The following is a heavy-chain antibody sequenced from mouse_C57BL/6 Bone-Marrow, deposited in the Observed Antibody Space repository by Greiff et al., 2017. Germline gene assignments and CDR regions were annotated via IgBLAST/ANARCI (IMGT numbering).Heavy chain of an antibody. J-gene: IGHJ1*03. V-gene: IGHV2-9-1*01. CDR1: GFSLTSYA. CDR2: IWTGGGT. D-gene: IGHD2-2*01. Sequence: VQLQQSGPGLVAPSQSLSITCTVSGFSLTSYAISWVRQPPGKGLEWLGVIWTGGGTNYNSALKSRLSISKDNSKSQVFLKMNSLQTDDTARYYCARNPLWLRHWYFDVWGTGTTVTVSS. CDR3: ARNPLWLRHWYFDV.